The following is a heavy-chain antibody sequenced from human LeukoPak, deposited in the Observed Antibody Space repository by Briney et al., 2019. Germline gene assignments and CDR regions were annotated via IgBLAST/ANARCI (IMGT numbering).Heavy chain of an antibody. CDR1: GFTFSNYG. D-gene: IGHD3-9*01. CDR3: ARDGGYDILTGYYIGFYYYYGMDV. CDR2: ISYDGSNK. J-gene: IGHJ6*04. Sequence: GRSLTLSCAASGFTFSNYGMHWVRQAPGKGLEWVAVISYDGSNKYYADSVKGRFTFSRDNSKNMLFLQMNSLRAEDTAVYYCARDGGYDILTGYYIGFYYYYGMDVWGKGTTVTVSS. V-gene: IGHV3-30*03.